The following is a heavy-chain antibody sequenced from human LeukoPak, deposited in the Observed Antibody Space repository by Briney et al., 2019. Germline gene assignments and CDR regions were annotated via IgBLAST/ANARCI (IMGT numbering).Heavy chain of an antibody. CDR2: IIPNNGGT. Sequence: ASVKVSCKTSGYTFTGYCMHWVRQAPGQGLEWMGWIIPNNGGTNYAQKFQGRVTMTRDTSISTAFMGLSRLRSDDTAIYYCARANENYFDYWGQGTLVTVSS. V-gene: IGHV1-2*02. CDR1: GYTFTGYC. J-gene: IGHJ4*02. CDR3: ARANENYFDY. D-gene: IGHD1-1*01.